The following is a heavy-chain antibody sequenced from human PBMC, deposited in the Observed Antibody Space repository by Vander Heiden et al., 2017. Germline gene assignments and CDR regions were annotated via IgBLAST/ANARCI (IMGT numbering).Heavy chain of an antibody. J-gene: IGHJ3*02. V-gene: IGHV4-59*08. CDR3: ASSRRKRLSIMIAEAYDI. Sequence: QVQLQESGPGLVKPSATLSLTCTASGGSISSYYWSWIRQPPGKGLEWIGYIYYSGSTNYNPSLKRRFSISVDTSKNQFSLKLRSVTPAHPALYYCASSRRKRLSIMIAEAYDIWVHGRMVNDYS. D-gene: IGHD3-16*01. CDR2: IYYSGST. CDR1: GGSISSYY.